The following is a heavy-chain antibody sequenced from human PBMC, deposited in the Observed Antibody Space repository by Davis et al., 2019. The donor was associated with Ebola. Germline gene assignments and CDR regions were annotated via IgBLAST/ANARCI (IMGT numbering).Heavy chain of an antibody. J-gene: IGHJ4*02. V-gene: IGHV4-39*01. D-gene: IGHD3-10*01. CDR1: GGSISSSSYY. CDR2: IYYSGST. Sequence: MPSETLSLTCTVSGGSISSSSYYWGWIRQPPGKGLEWIGSIYYSGSTYSNPSLKSRVTISVDTSKNQFSLKLSSVTAADTAVYYCARLWFREEVVDYWGQGTLVTVSS. CDR3: ARLWFREEVVDY.